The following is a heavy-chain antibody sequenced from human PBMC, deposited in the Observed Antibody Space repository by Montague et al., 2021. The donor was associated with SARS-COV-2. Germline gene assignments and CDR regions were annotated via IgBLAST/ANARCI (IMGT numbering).Heavy chain of an antibody. CDR2: ISHSGSA. CDR1: GGSFSDYK. CDR3: TRGAPGY. V-gene: IGHV4-34*01. Sequence: SETLSLTCAVYGGSFSDYKWTWIRQSPGKGLEWLGQISHSGSANYNPSLKSRVTISVDTAKNQFSPKLTSVNVADTAVHYCTRGAPGYWGQGTLVTVSS. J-gene: IGHJ4*02.